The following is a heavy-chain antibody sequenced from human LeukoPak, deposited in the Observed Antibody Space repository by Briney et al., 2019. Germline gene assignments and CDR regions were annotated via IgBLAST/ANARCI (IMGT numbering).Heavy chain of an antibody. CDR3: AADWPLDY. V-gene: IGHV3-66*01. J-gene: IGHJ4*02. Sequence: GGSLRLSCAASGFTVSSNDMSWVRQAPGKGLEWVSIIHIGNGTYYADSVKGRFTISRDNSRNTLYLQMNSLRAEDTAVYYCAADWPLDYWGQGTLVTVSS. D-gene: IGHD3/OR15-3a*01. CDR2: IHIGNGT. CDR1: GFTVSSND.